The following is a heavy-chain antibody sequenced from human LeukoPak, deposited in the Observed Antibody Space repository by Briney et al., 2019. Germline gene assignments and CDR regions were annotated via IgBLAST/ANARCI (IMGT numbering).Heavy chain of an antibody. J-gene: IGHJ4*02. D-gene: IGHD2-2*01. V-gene: IGHV4-38-2*02. CDR3: VRGRGGLGIYQFEY. CDR1: GYSISSGFY. Sequence: SETLSLTCTVSGYSISSGFYWGLIRQPPGKGLQWVGSIFRSWTTYYSPTLRSRVSLSLDMSKNQFSLNLDAVTATDTAIYYCVRGRGGLGIYQFEYWGLGTLVIVSS. CDR2: IFRSWTT.